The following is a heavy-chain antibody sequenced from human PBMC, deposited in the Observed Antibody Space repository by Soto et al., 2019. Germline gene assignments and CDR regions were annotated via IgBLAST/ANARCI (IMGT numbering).Heavy chain of an antibody. CDR2: IYHSGSA. CDR1: GGSINNSSFY. D-gene: IGHD3-10*01. V-gene: IGHV4-39*01. J-gene: IGHJ4*02. Sequence: TSETLSLTCTVSGGSINNSSFYWGWVRQPPGKRLEWIGSIYHSGSAYYNPSLKSRLTISVDTSNKQFSLNLSSVTAADTAVYFCARRPLVRGIIPYFFDSWGQGTLVTVSS. CDR3: ARRPLVRGIIPYFFDS.